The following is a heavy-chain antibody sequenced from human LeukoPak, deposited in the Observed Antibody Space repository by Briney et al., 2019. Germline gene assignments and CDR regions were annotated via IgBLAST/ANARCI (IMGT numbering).Heavy chain of an antibody. J-gene: IGHJ6*04. Sequence: NPSETLSLTCTVSGGSIRSSTYYWGWIRQPPGKGLEWIGSIYYSGSTYYNPSLKSRVTISVDTSKNQFSLKLSSVTAADTAVYYCARYQMRKSVLMDVWGKGTTVTVSS. D-gene: IGHD5-24*01. CDR1: GGSIRSSTYY. V-gene: IGHV4-39*01. CDR3: ARYQMRKSVLMDV. CDR2: IYYSGST.